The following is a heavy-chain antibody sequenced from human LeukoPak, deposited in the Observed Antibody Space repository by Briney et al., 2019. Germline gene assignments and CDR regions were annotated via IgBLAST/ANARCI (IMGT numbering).Heavy chain of an antibody. CDR1: GFTFSSYE. D-gene: IGHD3-10*01. CDR3: ARGPMVRGVIIRRSKSGYFDY. J-gene: IGHJ4*02. Sequence: QPGGSLRLSCAASGFTFSSYEMNWVRQAPGKGLEWVSYISSSGTTIYYADSVKGRFTISRDNAKNSLYLQMNSLRAEDTAVYYCARGPMVRGVIIRRSKSGYFDYWGQGTLVTVSS. CDR2: ISSSGTTI. V-gene: IGHV3-48*03.